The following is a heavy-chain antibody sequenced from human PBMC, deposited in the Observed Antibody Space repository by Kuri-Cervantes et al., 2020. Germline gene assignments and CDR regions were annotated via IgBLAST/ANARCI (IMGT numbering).Heavy chain of an antibody. CDR2: ISYDGSNK. CDR3: ARDGFDY. Sequence: GESLKISCAASGLTFSTYAVHWVRQAPGKGLEWVAVISYDGSNKYYADSVKGRFTISRDNSKNTLYLQMNSLRAEDTAVYYCARDGFDYWGQGTLVTVSS. CDR1: GLTFSTYA. V-gene: IGHV3-30*07. J-gene: IGHJ4*02.